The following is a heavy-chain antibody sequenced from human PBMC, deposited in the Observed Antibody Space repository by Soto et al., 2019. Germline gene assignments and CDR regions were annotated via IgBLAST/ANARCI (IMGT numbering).Heavy chain of an antibody. CDR3: ARRSSGWYFDY. CDR2: ISGSGGST. V-gene: IGHV3-23*01. CDR1: GFTFSSYA. J-gene: IGHJ4*02. Sequence: EVQLLESGGGLVQPGGSLRLSCAASGFTFSSYAMSWVRQAPGKGLELVSAISGSGGSTYYADSVKGRFTISRDNSKNTLYLQLSSLRAEDTAVYYCARRSSGWYFDYWGRGTLVTVSS. D-gene: IGHD6-19*01.